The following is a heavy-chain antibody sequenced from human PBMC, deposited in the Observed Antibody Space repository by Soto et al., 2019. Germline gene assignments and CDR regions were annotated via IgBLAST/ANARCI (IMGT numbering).Heavy chain of an antibody. J-gene: IGHJ3*01. V-gene: IGHV2-5*02. CDR3: AHRILPIAGPIYAFDV. CDR1: GFSLTTSGAA. D-gene: IGHD2-21*01. CDR2: MYWDDEQ. Sequence: QLTLKETGPTLVRPTQTLTLTCTFSGFSLTTSGAAVGWFRQPPGKALAWLALMYWDDEQRYSPRLSDRLTITKDTSKLQVVLTMTSMDPVDTATYYCAHRILPIAGPIYAFDVWGQGTLVTVSS.